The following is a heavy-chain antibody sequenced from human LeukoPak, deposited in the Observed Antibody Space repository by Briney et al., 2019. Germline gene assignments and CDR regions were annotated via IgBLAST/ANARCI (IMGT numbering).Heavy chain of an antibody. J-gene: IGHJ6*03. Sequence: SVKVSCKASGGTFTNYTLNWVRQAPGQGLEWMGGIIPIFRTANYAEKFQGRVTITADESTSTAYMELNSLRSKDTAVYYCARALGGTGWYFYYYYYMDVWGKGTTVTISS. D-gene: IGHD6-19*01. CDR1: GGTFTNYT. V-gene: IGHV1-69*01. CDR2: IIPIFRTA. CDR3: ARALGGTGWYFYYYYYMDV.